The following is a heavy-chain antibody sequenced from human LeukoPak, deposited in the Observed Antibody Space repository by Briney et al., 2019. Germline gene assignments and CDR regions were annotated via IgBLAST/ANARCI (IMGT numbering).Heavy chain of an antibody. V-gene: IGHV3-7*04. D-gene: IGHD3-9*01. CDR3: ARDGDYDILTGSAPLDY. J-gene: IGHJ4*02. CDR2: IKQDGSEK. CDR1: GFTFSSYW. Sequence: GGSLRLSCAASGFTFSSYWMSWVRQAPGKGLEWVANIKQDGSEKYYVDSVKGRFTISRDNAKNSLYLQMNSLRAEDTAVYYCARDGDYDILTGSAPLDYWGQGTLVTVSS.